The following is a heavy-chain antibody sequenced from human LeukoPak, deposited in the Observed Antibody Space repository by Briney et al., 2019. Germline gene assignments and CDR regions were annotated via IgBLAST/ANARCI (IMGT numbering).Heavy chain of an antibody. V-gene: IGHV1-18*01. CDR3: ARDRHRSATAGTLDY. Sequence: ASVKVSCKASGYTFASYGISWVRKAPGQGLEWMGWISAYNGNTNYAQKLQDRVTLTTDTSTTTAYMELRSLRSDDTAVYYCARDRHRSATAGTLDYWGQGTLVTVSS. D-gene: IGHD6-13*01. J-gene: IGHJ4*02. CDR1: GYTFASYG. CDR2: ISAYNGNT.